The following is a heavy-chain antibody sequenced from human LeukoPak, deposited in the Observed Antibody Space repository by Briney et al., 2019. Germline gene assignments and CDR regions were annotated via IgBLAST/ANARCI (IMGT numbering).Heavy chain of an antibody. CDR2: IYTSGST. CDR1: GGSISSYY. V-gene: IGHV4-4*07. J-gene: IGHJ4*02. Sequence: SETLSLTCTVSGGSISSYYWSWIQQPAGKGLEWIWRIYTSGSTNYNPSLKSRVTMSVDTSKNQFSLKLSSVTAADTAVYYCARVSPHIVVEVAATRGDYFDYWGQGTLVTVSS. D-gene: IGHD2-15*01. CDR3: ARVSPHIVVEVAATRGDYFDY.